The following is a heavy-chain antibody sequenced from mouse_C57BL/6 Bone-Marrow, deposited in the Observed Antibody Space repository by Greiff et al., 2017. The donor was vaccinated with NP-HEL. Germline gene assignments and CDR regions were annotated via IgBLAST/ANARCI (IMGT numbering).Heavy chain of an antibody. CDR1: GYTFTDYY. D-gene: IGHD4-1*01. J-gene: IGHJ3*01. V-gene: IGHV1-76*01. Sequence: SGAELVRPGASVKLSCKASGYTFTDYYINWVKQRPGQGLEWIARIYPGSGNTYYNEKFKGKATLTAEKSSSTAYMQLSSLTSEDSAVYFCASGGLLGAYWGQGTLVTVSA. CDR3: ASGGLLGAY. CDR2: IYPGSGNT.